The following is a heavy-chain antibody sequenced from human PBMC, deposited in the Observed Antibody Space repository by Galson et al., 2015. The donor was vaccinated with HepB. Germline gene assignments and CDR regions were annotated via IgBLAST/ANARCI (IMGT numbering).Heavy chain of an antibody. D-gene: IGHD3-9*01. Sequence: ETLSLTCAVYGGSFSGYYWSWIRQPPGKGLEWIGEINHSGSTNYNPSLKSRVTISVDTSKNQFSLKLSSVTAADTAVYYCARSPGDTIFRRVKYYFDYWGQGTLVTVSS. CDR1: GGSFSGYY. J-gene: IGHJ4*02. V-gene: IGHV4-34*01. CDR2: INHSGST. CDR3: ARSPGDTIFRRVKYYFDY.